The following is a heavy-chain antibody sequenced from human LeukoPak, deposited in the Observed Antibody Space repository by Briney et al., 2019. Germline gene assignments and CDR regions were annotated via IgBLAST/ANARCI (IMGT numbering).Heavy chain of an antibody. J-gene: IGHJ4*02. CDR2: IYSGGST. CDR3: ARHGYNYGFDY. V-gene: IGHV3-66*04. CDR1: GFTVSSNY. Sequence: GGSLRLSCAASGFTVSSNYMSWVRQAPGKGLEWVSVIYSGGSTYYADSVKGRFTISRDNSKNTLYLQMNSLSAEDTAVYYCARHGYNYGFDYWGQGTLVTVSS. D-gene: IGHD5-24*01.